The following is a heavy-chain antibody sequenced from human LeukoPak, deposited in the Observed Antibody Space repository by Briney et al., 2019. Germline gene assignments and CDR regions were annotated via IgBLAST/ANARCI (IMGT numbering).Heavy chain of an antibody. CDR1: GGTFSSYA. Sequence: SVKVSCKASGGTFSSYAISWVRQAPGQRLEWMGRIIPILGIANYAQKFQGRVTITADKSTSTAYMELSSLRSEDTAVYYCSRGGYRGRYYFDYWGQGTLVTVSS. V-gene: IGHV1-69*04. J-gene: IGHJ4*02. D-gene: IGHD1-26*01. CDR2: IIPILGIA. CDR3: SRGGYRGRYYFDY.